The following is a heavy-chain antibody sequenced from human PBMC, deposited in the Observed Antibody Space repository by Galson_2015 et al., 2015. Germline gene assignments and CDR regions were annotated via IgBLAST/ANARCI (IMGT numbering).Heavy chain of an antibody. J-gene: IGHJ4*02. V-gene: IGHV3-9*01. CDR2: ISWNSGSI. D-gene: IGHD6-13*01. Sequence: SLRLSCAASGFTFDDYAMHRVRQAPGKGLEWVSGISWNSGSIGYADSVKGRFTISRDNAKNSLYLQMNSLRAEDTALYYCAKDNDIAAAGTYFDYWGQGTLVTVSS. CDR3: AKDNDIAAAGTYFDY. CDR1: GFTFDDYA.